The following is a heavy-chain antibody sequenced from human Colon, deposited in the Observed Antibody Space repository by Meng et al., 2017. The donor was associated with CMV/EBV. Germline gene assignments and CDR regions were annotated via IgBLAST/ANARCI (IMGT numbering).Heavy chain of an antibody. CDR1: GSF. CDR2: IDHAGST. Sequence: QVQLLQWGAGLLKPSETASLSGSFWTWVRQPPGKGLEWIGEIDHAGSTXYNPSLRSRVTMSVDTSVNQVSLNLSSVTAADTAVYFCARTHYHDVLTGSWGGFDYWGQGTLVTVSS. CDR3: ARTHYHDVLTGSWGGFDY. V-gene: IGHV4-34*01. D-gene: IGHD3-9*01. J-gene: IGHJ4*02.